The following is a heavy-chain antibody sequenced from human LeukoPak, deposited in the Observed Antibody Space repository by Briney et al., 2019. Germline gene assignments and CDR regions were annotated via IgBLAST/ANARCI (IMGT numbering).Heavy chain of an antibody. CDR1: GGSISSYY. D-gene: IGHD3-22*01. V-gene: IGHV4-59*01. Sequence: SETLSLTCTVSGGSISSYYWSWIRQPPGKGLEWIGYIYYSGSTNYNPSLKSRVTISVDTSKNQFSLKLSSVTAADTAVYYCAREGLDRSSGYYFIDYWGQGTLVTVS. CDR2: IYYSGST. J-gene: IGHJ4*02. CDR3: AREGLDRSSGYYFIDY.